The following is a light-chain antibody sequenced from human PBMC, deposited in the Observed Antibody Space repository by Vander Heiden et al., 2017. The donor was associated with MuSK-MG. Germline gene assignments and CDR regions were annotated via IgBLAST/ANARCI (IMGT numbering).Light chain of an antibody. Sequence: QSALTQPASVAGSPGQSITISCTGTSSDGGSYNLVSWYQQHPGKAPNLMIYEVRKRPSGVANRFSGSKSGNTASLTNSVLQAEDEADYYCCTYAGMSTYVVFGGGTKLTVL. J-gene: IGLJ2*01. CDR2: EVR. CDR3: CTYAGMSTYVV. CDR1: SSDGGSYNL. V-gene: IGLV2-23*02.